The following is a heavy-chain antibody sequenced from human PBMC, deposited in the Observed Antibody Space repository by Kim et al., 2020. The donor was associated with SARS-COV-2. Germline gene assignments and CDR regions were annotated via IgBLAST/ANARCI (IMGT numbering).Heavy chain of an antibody. J-gene: IGHJ4*02. CDR2: ISGSGGST. D-gene: IGHD3-3*01. Sequence: GGSLRLSCAASGFTFSSYAMSWVRQSPGKGLEWVSAISGSGGSTYYADSVKGRFTIYRDNSKNTLYLQMNSLRAEGTAVYYCAKELYGGKGYFDYWGQGTLVTVSS. CDR1: GFTFSSYA. CDR3: AKELYGGKGYFDY. V-gene: IGHV3-23*01.